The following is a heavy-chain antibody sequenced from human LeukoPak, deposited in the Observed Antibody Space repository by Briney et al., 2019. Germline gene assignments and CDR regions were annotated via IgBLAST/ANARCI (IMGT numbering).Heavy chain of an antibody. CDR3: AKEHYDFWSGYPHDY. CDR1: GFTFSSYA. V-gene: IGHV3-23*01. Sequence: GGSLRLSCAASGFTFSSYAMHWVRQAPGKGLEWVSAISGSGGSTYYADSVKGRFTISRDNSKNTLYLQMNSLRAEDTAVYYCAKEHYDFWSGYPHDYWGQGTLVTVSS. CDR2: ISGSGGST. D-gene: IGHD3-3*01. J-gene: IGHJ4*02.